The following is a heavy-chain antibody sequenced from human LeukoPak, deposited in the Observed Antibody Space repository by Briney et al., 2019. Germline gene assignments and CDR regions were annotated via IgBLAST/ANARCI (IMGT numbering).Heavy chain of an antibody. D-gene: IGHD3-3*01. CDR1: GGSISSYY. V-gene: IGHV4-59*13. J-gene: IGHJ4*02. CDR3: ARASPGDFWSGYSAGYFDY. CDR2: TYYSGST. Sequence: SETLSLTCTVSGGSISSYYWSWIRQPPGKGLEWIGYTYYSGSTNYNPSLKSRVTISVDTSKNQFSLKLSSVTAADTAVYYCARASPGDFWSGYSAGYFDYWGQGTLVTVSS.